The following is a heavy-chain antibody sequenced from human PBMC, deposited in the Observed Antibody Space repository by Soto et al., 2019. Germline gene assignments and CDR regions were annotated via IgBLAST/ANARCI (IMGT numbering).Heavy chain of an antibody. CDR3: ASHDTYAAGFLWFGP. Sequence: QITLKESGPTLVKPTQTLTLTCTFSGFSLSTSGVGVGWIRQPPGKALEWLALIYCDDDNVYSPSLKSRLTITKDTSKNQVLLTMTNMDPVDTATYYCASHDTYAAGFLWFGPWGQGTLVTVSS. CDR2: IYCDDDN. J-gene: IGHJ5*02. CDR1: GFSLSTSGVG. V-gene: IGHV2-5*02. D-gene: IGHD1-1*01.